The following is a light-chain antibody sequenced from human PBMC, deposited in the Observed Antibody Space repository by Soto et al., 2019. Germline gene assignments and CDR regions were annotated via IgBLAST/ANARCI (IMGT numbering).Light chain of an antibody. Sequence: ELVLTQSPGTLSLSPRERATLSCRASQSVGSSYLAWFQHKPGQAPRLLIYGASSRDTGIPDRFSGSGSGTDFTLTISRLEPEEFAVYYWQQYGSFTTFGGGTKVEI. CDR1: QSVGSSY. V-gene: IGKV3-20*01. J-gene: IGKJ4*01. CDR2: GAS. CDR3: QQYGSFTT.